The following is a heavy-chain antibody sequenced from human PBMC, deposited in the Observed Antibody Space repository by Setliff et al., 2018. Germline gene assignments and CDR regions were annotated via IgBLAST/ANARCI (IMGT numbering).Heavy chain of an antibody. D-gene: IGHD1-1*01. CDR2: IWNDGSTK. V-gene: IGHV3-33*01. CDR1: RFTFSNYG. J-gene: IGHJ4*02. Sequence: PGGSLRLSCVASRFTFSNYGMHWVRQAQGKGLEWVALIWNDGSTKFYGDSVKGRFTISRDNSKNTLYLQMNSLRAEDTAVYYCARGHNYAYDYWGQGTLVTVSS. CDR3: ARGHNYAYDY.